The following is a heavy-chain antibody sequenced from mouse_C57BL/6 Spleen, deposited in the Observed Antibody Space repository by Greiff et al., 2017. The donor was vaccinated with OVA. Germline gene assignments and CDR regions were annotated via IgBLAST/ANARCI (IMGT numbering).Heavy chain of an antibody. D-gene: IGHD2-5*01. V-gene: IGHV1-82*01. Sequence: QVQLQQSGPELVKPGASVKISCKASGYAFSSSWMNWVKQRPGKGLEWIGRIYPGDGDTNYNGKFKGKATLTADKSSSTAYMQLSSLTSEDSAVYYCTRSSYSNYLYFDYWGQGTTLTVSS. J-gene: IGHJ2*01. CDR2: IYPGDGDT. CDR3: TRSSYSNYLYFDY. CDR1: GYAFSSSW.